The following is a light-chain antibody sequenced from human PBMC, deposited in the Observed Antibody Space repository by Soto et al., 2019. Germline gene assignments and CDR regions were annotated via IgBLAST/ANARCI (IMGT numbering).Light chain of an antibody. CDR1: QSINTW. CDR2: DAS. Sequence: DIQMTQSPSTLSASVGDRVTITCRASQSINTWLAWYRQKPGKAPKLLIFDASYLASGVPSRFGGSGSGTEFTLTISSLQPDYLATYYCQQYNTYPLNCGGGTNVEI. V-gene: IGKV1-5*01. CDR3: QQYNTYPLN. J-gene: IGKJ4*01.